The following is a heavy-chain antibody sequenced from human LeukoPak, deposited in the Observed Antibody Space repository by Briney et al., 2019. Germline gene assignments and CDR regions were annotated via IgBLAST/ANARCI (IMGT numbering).Heavy chain of an antibody. V-gene: IGHV3-64D*06. D-gene: IGHD3-22*01. CDR1: GFTFSSYA. Sequence: PGGSLRLSCSASGFTFSSYAMHWVRQAPGKGLEYVSAISSNGGSTYYADSVKGRFTISRDNSKNTLYLQMSSLRAEDTAVYYCVSRNYYDSSGSDYWGQGTLVTVSS. J-gene: IGHJ4*02. CDR3: VSRNYYDSSGSDY. CDR2: ISSNGGST.